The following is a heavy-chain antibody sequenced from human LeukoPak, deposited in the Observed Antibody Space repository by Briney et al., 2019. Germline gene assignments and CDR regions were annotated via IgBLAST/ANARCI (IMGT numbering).Heavy chain of an antibody. V-gene: IGHV3-23*01. CDR2: ISGSGIST. Sequence: GGSLRLSCAASGFTFSSHGMSWVRQAPGKGLEWLSAISGSGISTFYADSVEGRVTISRDNSKNTLYLQMNSLRAEDTAVYYCAKETSTQYCTGGSCYSVDYWGQGSLVTVSS. CDR1: GFTFSSHG. J-gene: IGHJ4*02. D-gene: IGHD2-15*01. CDR3: AKETSTQYCTGGSCYSVDY.